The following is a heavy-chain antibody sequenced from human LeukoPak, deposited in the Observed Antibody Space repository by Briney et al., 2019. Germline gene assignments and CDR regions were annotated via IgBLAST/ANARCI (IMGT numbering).Heavy chain of an antibody. CDR1: GYSFTSYW. J-gene: IGHJ6*03. V-gene: IGHV5-51*01. Sequence: GESLKISCKGSGYSFTSYWIGWVRQMPGKGLEWMGIIYPGDSDTRYSPSFQGQVTISADKSISTAYLQWSSLKASDTAMYYCARQRGPYYYYYYMDVWGKGTTVTVSS. CDR2: IYPGDSDT. CDR3: ARQRGPYYYYYYMDV.